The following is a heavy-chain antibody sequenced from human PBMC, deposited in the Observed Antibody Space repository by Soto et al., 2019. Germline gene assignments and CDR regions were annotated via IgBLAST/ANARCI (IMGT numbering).Heavy chain of an antibody. J-gene: IGHJ5*02. D-gene: IGHD3-10*01. CDR1: GGSISSSSYY. Sequence: QLQLQESGPGLVKPSETLSLTCTVSGGSISSSSYYWGWIRQPPGKGLEWIGSIYYSGSTYYNPSLKSRVTISVDTSKNQFALKLSSVTAADTAVYYCARHETITMVRGVTDWFDPWGQGTLVTVSS. CDR2: IYYSGST. CDR3: ARHETITMVRGVTDWFDP. V-gene: IGHV4-39*01.